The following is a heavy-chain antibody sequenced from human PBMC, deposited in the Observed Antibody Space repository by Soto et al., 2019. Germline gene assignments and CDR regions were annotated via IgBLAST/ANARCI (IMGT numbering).Heavy chain of an antibody. Sequence: GLDLEWLALIYWDDDKRYSPSLKSRLTITKDTSKNQVVLTMTNMDPVDTATYYCARQQLAYYYYYYGMDVWGQGTTVTVSS. J-gene: IGHJ6*02. CDR2: IYWDDDK. D-gene: IGHD6-13*01. CDR3: ARQQLAYYYYYYGMDV. V-gene: IGHV2-5*02.